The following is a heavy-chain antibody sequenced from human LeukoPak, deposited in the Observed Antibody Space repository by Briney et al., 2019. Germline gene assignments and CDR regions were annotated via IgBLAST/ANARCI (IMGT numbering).Heavy chain of an antibody. D-gene: IGHD3-3*01. CDR3: AKDLEGYYDFWSGYLD. CDR2: XSGSGGST. V-gene: IGHV3-23*01. J-gene: IGHJ4*02. Sequence: GGSLRLSCAASGFTFSSYAMSWVRQAPGKGLXXXXXXSGSGGSTYYADSVKGRFTISRDNSKNTLYLQMNSLRAEDTAVYYCAKDLEGYYDFWSGYLDWGQGTLVTVSS. CDR1: GFTFSSYA.